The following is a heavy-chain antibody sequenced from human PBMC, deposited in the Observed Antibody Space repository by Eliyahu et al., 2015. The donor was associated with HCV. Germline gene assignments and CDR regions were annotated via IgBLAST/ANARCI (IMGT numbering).Heavy chain of an antibody. CDR3: AKDSN. CDR1: GFTLSSYS. Sequence: EVQVVXSGGGLXQPGGXXGLPCAAXGFTLSSYSMAWVRQAPGKGLEWVSGISATGGTSYFADSVRGRFTISRDNSKNMLYLQMNSLRAEDTAVYYCAKDSNWGRGTLVTVSS. V-gene: IGHV3-23*04. J-gene: IGHJ4*02. CDR2: ISATGGTS.